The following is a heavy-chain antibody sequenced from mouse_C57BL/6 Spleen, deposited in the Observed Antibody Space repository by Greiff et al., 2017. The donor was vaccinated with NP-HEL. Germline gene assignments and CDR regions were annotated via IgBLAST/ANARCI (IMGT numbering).Heavy chain of an antibody. J-gene: IGHJ4*01. CDR2: INPNNGGT. CDR1: GYTFTDYY. Sequence: VQLQQSGPELVKPGASVKISCKASGYTFTDYYMNWVKQSHGKSLEWIGDINPNNGGTSYNQKFKGKATLPVDKSSSTAYMELRSLTSEDSAVYYCARFGLRDYYAMDYWGQGTSVTVSS. V-gene: IGHV1-26*01. D-gene: IGHD2-4*01. CDR3: ARFGLRDYYAMDY.